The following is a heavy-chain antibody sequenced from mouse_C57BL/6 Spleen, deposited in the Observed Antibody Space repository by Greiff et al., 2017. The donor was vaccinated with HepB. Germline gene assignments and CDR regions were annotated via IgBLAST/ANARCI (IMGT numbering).Heavy chain of an antibody. D-gene: IGHD2-3*01. J-gene: IGHJ4*01. CDR1: GYTFTSYW. V-gene: IGHV1-64*01. Sequence: QVQLQQPGAELVKPGASVKLSCKASGYTFTSYWMHWVKQRPGQGLEWIGMIHPNSGSTNYNEKFKSKATLTVDKSSSTAYMQLSSLTSEDSAVYYCARFDGYFYAMGYWGQGTSVTVSS. CDR3: ARFDGYFYAMGY. CDR2: IHPNSGST.